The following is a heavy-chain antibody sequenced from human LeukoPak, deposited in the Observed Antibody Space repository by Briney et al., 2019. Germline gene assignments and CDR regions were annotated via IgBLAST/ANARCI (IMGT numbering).Heavy chain of an antibody. CDR2: IYYSGST. J-gene: IGHJ4*02. CDR3: VRDVPSGLFDF. Sequence: PSETLSPTCTVSGGSISSYYWSWIRQPPGKGLEWIGYIYYSGSTNYNPSLKSRVTISVDTSKNQFSLKLSSVTAADTAVYYCVRDVPSGLFDFWGQGTLVTVSS. CDR1: GGSISSYY. V-gene: IGHV4-59*01. D-gene: IGHD3-10*01.